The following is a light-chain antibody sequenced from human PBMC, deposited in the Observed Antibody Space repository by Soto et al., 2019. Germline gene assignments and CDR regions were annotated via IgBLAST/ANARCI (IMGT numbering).Light chain of an antibody. CDR1: QSVSSY. CDR2: GAS. CDR3: QQHNNWPSIT. V-gene: IGKV3-15*01. Sequence: EIVLTQSPATLSVSPGERATLSCRASQSVSSYLAWYQQKPGQAPRLLIYGASTRATGIPARFSGSGSGTEFTLTISSLQSEDFAVYYCQQHNNWPSITFGQGTRLEIK. J-gene: IGKJ5*01.